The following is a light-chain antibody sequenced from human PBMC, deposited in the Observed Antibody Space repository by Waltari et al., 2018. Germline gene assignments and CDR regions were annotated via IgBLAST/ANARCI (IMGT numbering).Light chain of an antibody. V-gene: IGKV3-20*01. Sequence: EVVLTQSPGTLSLSPGERATLACRASQSVGTSLAWYQQKPGQAPRLLIFGGSRRATGIPDRFSGSGSGTDFSLTISRLEPEDFAVYYCQHYVRLPATFGQGTKVEI. CDR1: QSVGTS. CDR3: QHYVRLPAT. J-gene: IGKJ1*01. CDR2: GGS.